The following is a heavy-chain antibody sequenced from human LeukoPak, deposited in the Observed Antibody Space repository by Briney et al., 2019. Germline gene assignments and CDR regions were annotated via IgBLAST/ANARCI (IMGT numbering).Heavy chain of an antibody. D-gene: IGHD2-15*01. CDR2: IIPIFGTA. CDR1: GGTFSSYA. Sequence: ASVKVSCKASGGTFSSYAISWVRQAPGQGLEWMGGIIPIFGTANYAQKFQGRVTITADESTSTAYMELSSLRSEDTAVYYCANNYCSGGSCYSAALDYWGQGTLVTVSS. CDR3: ANNYCSGGSCYSAALDY. J-gene: IGHJ4*02. V-gene: IGHV1-69*13.